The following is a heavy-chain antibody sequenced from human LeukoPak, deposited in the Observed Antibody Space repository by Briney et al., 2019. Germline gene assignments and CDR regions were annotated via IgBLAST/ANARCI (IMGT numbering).Heavy chain of an antibody. CDR3: AKGNYDFWSGYELGRPYYYYMDV. CDR2: INSGGDDT. D-gene: IGHD3-3*01. Sequence: PGGSLRLSCAASGFTFSISAMTWVRHAPGKGLEWVSAINSGGDDTVHADSVKGRLTISRDNSKHTLYLQMNSLRAEDTAVYYCAKGNYDFWSGYELGRPYYYYMDVWGKGTTVTVSS. V-gene: IGHV3-23*01. CDR1: GFTFSISA. J-gene: IGHJ6*03.